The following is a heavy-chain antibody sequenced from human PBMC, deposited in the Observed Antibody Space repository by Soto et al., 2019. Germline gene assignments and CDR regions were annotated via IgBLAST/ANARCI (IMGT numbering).Heavy chain of an antibody. CDR1: GGTFSSYT. V-gene: IGHV1-69*08. Sequence: QVQLVQSGAEVKKPGSSVKVSCKASGGTFSSYTISWVRQAPGQGLEWMGRIIPILGIANYAQKFQGRVTITEDKFTSTAYMELSSLRSEDTAVYYCARDQDYYDSSGYYYGLVYWGQGTLVTVSS. CDR3: ARDQDYYDSSGYYYGLVY. D-gene: IGHD3-22*01. J-gene: IGHJ4*02. CDR2: IIPILGIA.